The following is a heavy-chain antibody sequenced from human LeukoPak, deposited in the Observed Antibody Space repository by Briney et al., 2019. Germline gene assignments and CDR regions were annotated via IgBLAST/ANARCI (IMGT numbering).Heavy chain of an antibody. V-gene: IGHV4-59*08. D-gene: IGHD3-22*01. CDR3: AKSYRDLSGYYPFYFDS. J-gene: IGHJ4*02. CDR1: GGSISGDY. CDR2: IYDTGLT. Sequence: SETLSLTCTVSGGSISGDYWSWFRQPPGKGLEWLGYIYDTGLTSYNPSLKSRVTISLDTSKIRFSLKLSSVTAADTAVYYCAKSYRDLSGYYPFYFDSWGQGTLVAVSS.